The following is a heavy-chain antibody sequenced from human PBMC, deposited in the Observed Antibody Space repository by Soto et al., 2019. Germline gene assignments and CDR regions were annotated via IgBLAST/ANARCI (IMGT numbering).Heavy chain of an antibody. CDR3: ARSYCSGGSCYSTEDY. Sequence: QVQLVQSGAEVKKPGSSVKVSCKASGGTFSSYTISWVRQAPGQGLEWMGRIIPILGIANYAQKFQGRVTITADKSTSTAYMELSSLRSEDTAVYYCARSYCSGGSCYSTEDYWGQGTLVTVSS. D-gene: IGHD2-15*01. V-gene: IGHV1-69*02. J-gene: IGHJ4*02. CDR1: GGTFSSYT. CDR2: IIPILGIA.